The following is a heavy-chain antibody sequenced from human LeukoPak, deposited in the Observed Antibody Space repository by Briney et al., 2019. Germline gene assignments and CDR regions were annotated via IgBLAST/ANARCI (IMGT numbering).Heavy chain of an antibody. Sequence: GRSLRLSCAASGFTFSSYGMHWVRQAPGKGLEWVAVIWYGGSNKYYADSVKGRFTISRDNSKNTLYLQMNSLRAEDTAVYYCARTPLYDAFDIWGQGTMVTVSS. D-gene: IGHD2-15*01. V-gene: IGHV3-33*08. CDR3: ARTPLYDAFDI. CDR2: IWYGGSNK. J-gene: IGHJ3*02. CDR1: GFTFSSYG.